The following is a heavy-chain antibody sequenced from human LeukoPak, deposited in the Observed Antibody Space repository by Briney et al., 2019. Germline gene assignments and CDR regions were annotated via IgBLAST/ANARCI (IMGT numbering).Heavy chain of an antibody. V-gene: IGHV3-73*01. CDR3: VRHLNGDFDY. Sequence: GGSLRLSCAASGFTFSGSAMHWVRQASGKGLEWVGRIRNQANNYATAYAASVKGRFTISRDDSKNMAYLQMDSLKTEDTAVYYCVRHLNGDFDYWGQGTLVTVSS. J-gene: IGHJ4*02. CDR1: GFTFSGSA. CDR2: IRNQANNYAT. D-gene: IGHD3-10*01.